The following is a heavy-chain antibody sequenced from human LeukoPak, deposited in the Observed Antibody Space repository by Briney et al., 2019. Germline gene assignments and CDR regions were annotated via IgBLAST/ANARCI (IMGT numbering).Heavy chain of an antibody. J-gene: IGHJ4*02. CDR3: ARGFCSGGSCYSYDY. CDR2: IDPSGGST. D-gene: IGHD2-15*01. V-gene: IGHV1-46*01. Sequence: SVTVSCKASGYTFSTYYMHWVRQAPGQGLEWMGAIDPSGGSTNYARKFQGRVTMTSDTSTSTVYMELSSLRSEDTAVYYCARGFCSGGSCYSYDYWGQGTLVTVSA. CDR1: GYTFSTYY.